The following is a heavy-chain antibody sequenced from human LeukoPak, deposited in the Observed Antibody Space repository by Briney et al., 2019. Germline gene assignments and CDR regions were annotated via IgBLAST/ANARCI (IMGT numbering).Heavy chain of an antibody. D-gene: IGHD3-22*01. CDR3: ATGTPHYYDSSGYFLSGFDY. J-gene: IGHJ4*02. Sequence: SVKVSCKQSAGTFSSYAISWVRQAPGQGLEWMGGIIPIFGTANYAQRFQGRVTITAEESTSTAYMELSSLRSEDTAVYYCATGTPHYYDSSGYFLSGFDYWGQGTLVTVSA. CDR1: AGTFSSYA. CDR2: IIPIFGTA. V-gene: IGHV1-69*01.